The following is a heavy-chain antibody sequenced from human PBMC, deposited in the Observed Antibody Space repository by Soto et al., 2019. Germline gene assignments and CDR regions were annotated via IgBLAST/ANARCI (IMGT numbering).Heavy chain of an antibody. D-gene: IGHD1-1*01. CDR2: INPDSGGT. Sequence: QVQLVQSGAEVQKPGASVKVSCKASGYIFSAYYIHWVRQAPGQGLEWMGWINPDSGGTKYAKELQGWVTMTRDTSIRTAYMDLSRLKSDDTAVYYCARGETGVDDAFDIWGQGTTVTVSS. V-gene: IGHV1-2*04. CDR1: GYIFSAYY. J-gene: IGHJ3*02. CDR3: ARGETGVDDAFDI.